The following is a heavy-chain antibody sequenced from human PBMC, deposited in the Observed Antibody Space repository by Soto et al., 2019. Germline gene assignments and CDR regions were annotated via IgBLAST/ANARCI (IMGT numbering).Heavy chain of an antibody. V-gene: IGHV4-31*03. J-gene: IGHJ4*02. CDR1: GGSISSGGYY. CDR3: ARDRSYYGSGSLDY. D-gene: IGHD3-10*01. CDR2: IYYSGST. Sequence: PSETLSLTCTVSGGSISSGGYYWSWIRQHPGKGLEWIGYIYYSGSTYYNPSLKSRLTISVDTSKNQFSLKLSSVTAADTAVYYCARDRSYYGSGSLDYWGQGTLVTVSS.